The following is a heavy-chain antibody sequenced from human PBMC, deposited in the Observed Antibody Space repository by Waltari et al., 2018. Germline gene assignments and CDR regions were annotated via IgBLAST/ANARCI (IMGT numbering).Heavy chain of an antibody. Sequence: ELQLVESGGGVIQPGGFLRLSCPASGFTVRSNYMSWVRQAPGKGLEWVSILYSDGSTYYADPVKGRFTISRDISRNTLSLQMNSLRAEDTAMYYCARDSLGDGMDVWGPGTTVTVSS. V-gene: IGHV3-53*01. D-gene: IGHD3-16*01. CDR1: GFTVRSNY. CDR2: LYSDGST. CDR3: ARDSLGDGMDV. J-gene: IGHJ6*02.